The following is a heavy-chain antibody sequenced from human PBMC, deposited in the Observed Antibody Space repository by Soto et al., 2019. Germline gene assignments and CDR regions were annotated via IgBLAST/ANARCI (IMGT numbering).Heavy chain of an antibody. J-gene: IGHJ4*02. D-gene: IGHD3-16*02. CDR2: IYYIGST. CDR1: GGSMSNYY. V-gene: IGHV4-59*01. CDR3: AAAERTFGGVIVPDC. Sequence: SETLSLTCTVSGGSMSNYYWSWIRQPPGKGLEWIGYIYYIGSTNYNPSLKSRVTMSVDTSRNQLSLNLTSVTAADTAVYYCAAAERTFGGVIVPDCWGQGSLVTVSS.